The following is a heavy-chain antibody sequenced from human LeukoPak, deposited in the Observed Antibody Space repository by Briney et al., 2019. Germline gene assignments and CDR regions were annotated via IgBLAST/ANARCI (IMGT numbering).Heavy chain of an antibody. CDR1: GYTFTSYY. D-gene: IGHD6-25*01. V-gene: IGHV1-46*01. Sequence: ASVTVSCKASGYTFTSYYMHWVRQAPGQGLEWMGIINPSGGSTSYAQKFQGRVTMTRDTSTSTVYMELSSLRSEDTAVYYCARGAPASGYYYYMDVWGKGTTVTVSS. CDR2: INPSGGST. J-gene: IGHJ6*03. CDR3: ARGAPASGYYYYMDV.